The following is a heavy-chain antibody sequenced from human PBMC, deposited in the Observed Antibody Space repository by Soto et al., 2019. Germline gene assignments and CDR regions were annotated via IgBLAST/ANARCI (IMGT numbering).Heavy chain of an antibody. CDR3: AREYGMDV. CDR1: GYSFHTYA. V-gene: IGHV1-18*01. Sequence: QVQLVQSGAEGKKPGASVNVSCKASGYSFHTYAISWVRQAPGQGLEWVGWISGYNGNTNYAQKFQGRVTLTTDTSTKPAFMELRSLTGDDTAVYYCAREYGMDVWGQGTTVTVSS. J-gene: IGHJ6*02. CDR2: ISGYNGNT.